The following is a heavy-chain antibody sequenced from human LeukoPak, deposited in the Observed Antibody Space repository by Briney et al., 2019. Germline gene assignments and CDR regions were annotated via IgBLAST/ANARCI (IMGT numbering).Heavy chain of an antibody. CDR1: GFTFSSYA. J-gene: IGHJ4*02. CDR3: AKSPVYSSSWYEGYYFDY. D-gene: IGHD6-13*01. Sequence: GGSLRLSCAASGFTFSSYAMSWVRQAPGKGLEWVSAISGSGGSTYYADSVKGRFTISRDNSKNTLYLQMNSLRAEDTAVYYCAKSPVYSSSWYEGYYFDYWGQGTLVTVSS. CDR2: ISGSGGST. V-gene: IGHV3-23*01.